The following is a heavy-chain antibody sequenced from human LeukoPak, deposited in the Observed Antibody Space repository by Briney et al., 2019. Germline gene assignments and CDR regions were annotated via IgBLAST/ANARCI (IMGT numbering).Heavy chain of an antibody. V-gene: IGHV3-23*01. CDR1: GFTFSSYA. CDR3: ARRLEYSGSKGVFDY. Sequence: GGSLRLSCAASGFTFSSYAMSWVRQAPGKGLEWVSAISGSGGSTYYADSVKGRFTISRDNSKNTLYLQMNSLRAEDTAVYYCARRLEYSGSKGVFDYWGQGTLVTVSS. D-gene: IGHD1-26*01. J-gene: IGHJ4*02. CDR2: ISGSGGST.